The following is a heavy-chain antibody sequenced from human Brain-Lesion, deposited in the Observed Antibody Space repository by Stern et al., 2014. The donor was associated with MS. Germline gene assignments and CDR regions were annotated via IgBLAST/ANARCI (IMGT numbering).Heavy chain of an antibody. J-gene: IGHJ4*02. CDR1: GGSISSGSFY. CDR3: ARETGGYTYGDTDFFDY. V-gene: IGHV4-61*02. Sequence: QVQLVESGPGLVKPSQTLSLTCIVSGGSISSGSFYWNWIRQPAGKGLEWIGRIYSSGSTNYNPYLKSRVTISGDTTQNQFSLKMFSMPAADTAVYYCARETGGYTYGDTDFFDYWGQGALVTVSS. D-gene: IGHD5-18*01. CDR2: IYSSGST.